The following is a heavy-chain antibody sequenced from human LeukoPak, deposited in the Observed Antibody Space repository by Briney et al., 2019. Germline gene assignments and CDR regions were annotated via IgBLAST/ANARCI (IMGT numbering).Heavy chain of an antibody. CDR3: AKDLYCSGGSCYSRNAFDI. V-gene: IGHV3-30*02. CDR2: IRYDGSNK. D-gene: IGHD2-15*01. CDR1: GFTFSSYG. J-gene: IGHJ3*02. Sequence: GGSLRLSCAASGFTFSSYGMHWVRQAPGKGLEWVAFIRYDGSNKYYADSVKGRFTISRDNSKNTLYLQMNSLRAEDTAVYYCAKDLYCSGGSCYSRNAFDIWGQGTMVTVSS.